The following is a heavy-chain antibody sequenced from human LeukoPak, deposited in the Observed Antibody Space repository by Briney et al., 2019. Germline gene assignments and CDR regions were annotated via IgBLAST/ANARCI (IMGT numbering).Heavy chain of an antibody. D-gene: IGHD6-19*01. V-gene: IGHV4-59*01. CDR2: IHYSGST. CDR3: ARDGVAGGFDF. CDR1: GGSIGSYY. Sequence: PSETLSLTCTVSGGSIGSYYWNWIRQAPGKGLEWIGYIHYSGSTNHNSSFKSRVTISVDTSKNQYSLKLNSVTAADTAVYYCARDGVAGGFDFWGQGTLVTVSS. J-gene: IGHJ4*02.